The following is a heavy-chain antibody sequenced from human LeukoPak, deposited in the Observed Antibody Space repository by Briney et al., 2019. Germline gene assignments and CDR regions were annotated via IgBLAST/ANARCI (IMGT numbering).Heavy chain of an antibody. V-gene: IGHV1-18*01. D-gene: IGHD1-7*01. Sequence: ASVKVSCKASGYTFTSYGISWVRQAPGQGLEWMGWISAYNGNTNYAQKLQGRVTMTTDTSTSTAYMELRSLRSDDTAVYYCARGNWNYVLGIRRNWFDPWGQGTLVTVSS. CDR3: ARGNWNYVLGIRRNWFDP. CDR1: GYTFTSYG. CDR2: ISAYNGNT. J-gene: IGHJ5*02.